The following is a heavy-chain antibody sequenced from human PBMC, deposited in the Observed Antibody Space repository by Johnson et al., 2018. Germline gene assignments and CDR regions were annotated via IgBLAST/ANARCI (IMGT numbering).Heavy chain of an antibody. Sequence: QVQLVESGGGVVQPGRSXRLSCAASGFTFSSYGMHWVRQATGKGLEWVAVIWYDGSNKYYADSVKGRFTISRDNSKNTLDLQMNSLRAEDTAVYYCAKETHTYQYSSSWYGVGDYYYYGMDVWGQGTTVTVSS. V-gene: IGHV3-33*06. CDR1: GFTFSSYG. CDR2: IWYDGSNK. J-gene: IGHJ6*02. D-gene: IGHD6-13*01. CDR3: AKETHTYQYSSSWYGVGDYYYYGMDV.